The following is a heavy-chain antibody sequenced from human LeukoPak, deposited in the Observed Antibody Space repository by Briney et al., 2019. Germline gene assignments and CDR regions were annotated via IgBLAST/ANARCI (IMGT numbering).Heavy chain of an antibody. D-gene: IGHD1-26*01. CDR1: GFTFSSYA. CDR2: ISYDGSNK. J-gene: IGHJ4*02. Sequence: QSGGSLRLSCAASGFTFSSYAMHWVRQAPGKGLEWVAVISYDGSNKYYADSVKGRFTISRDNSKNTLYLQMDSLRAEDTAVYYCARDQPPYSGSYLDYWGQGTLVTVSS. V-gene: IGHV3-30*01. CDR3: ARDQPPYSGSYLDY.